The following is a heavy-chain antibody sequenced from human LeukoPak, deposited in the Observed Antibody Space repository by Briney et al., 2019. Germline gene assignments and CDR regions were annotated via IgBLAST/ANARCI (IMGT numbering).Heavy chain of an antibody. D-gene: IGHD6-13*01. J-gene: IGHJ3*02. CDR3: ARDRTGSGSWYPDAFDI. CDR1: GFTFSGSD. CDR2: IRNKANSYAT. Sequence: GGSLRLSCAASGFTFSGSDMHWVRQASGKGLEWVGRIRNKANSYATTYAASVKGRFTISRDDSKNTAFLHMNILKTEDTAVYYCARDRTGSGSWYPDAFDIWGQGTMVTVSS. V-gene: IGHV3-73*01.